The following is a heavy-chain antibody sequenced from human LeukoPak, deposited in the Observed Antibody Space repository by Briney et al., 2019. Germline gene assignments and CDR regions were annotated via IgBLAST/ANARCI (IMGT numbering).Heavy chain of an antibody. J-gene: IGHJ4*02. V-gene: IGHV1-18*01. Sequence: ASVKVSCKASGYTFTSYGISWVRQAPGQGLEWMGWISAYNGNTNYAQKLQGRVTMTTDTSTSTAYMELRSLRSDDTAVYYCARKYCSGGSCYYLDYWGQGTLATVSS. CDR2: ISAYNGNT. CDR1: GYTFTSYG. D-gene: IGHD2-15*01. CDR3: ARKYCSGGSCYYLDY.